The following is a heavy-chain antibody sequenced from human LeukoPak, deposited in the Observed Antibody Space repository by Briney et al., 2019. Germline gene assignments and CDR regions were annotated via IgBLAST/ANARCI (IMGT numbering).Heavy chain of an antibody. D-gene: IGHD3-22*01. Sequence: AGGSLRLSCAASGFTVSSKYMSWVGKAPGKGLEWVSTLYSNGNTYYADSVKGRFTIPRDKSKNTLSLQMNSLRAEDTAVYYCARDYYDGSAYYSYYEYWGQGTLVTVSS. CDR3: ARDYYDGSAYYSYYEY. J-gene: IGHJ4*02. CDR1: GFTVSSKY. V-gene: IGHV3-53*01. CDR2: LYSNGNT.